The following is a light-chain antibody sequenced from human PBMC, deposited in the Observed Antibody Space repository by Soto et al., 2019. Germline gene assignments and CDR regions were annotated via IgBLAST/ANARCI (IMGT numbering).Light chain of an antibody. CDR1: SSDVGGYNF. CDR2: DVS. V-gene: IGLV2-11*01. J-gene: IGLJ3*02. CDR3: CSYAGSYTWL. Sequence: QFVLTQPRSVSGSPGQSVTISCTGTSSDVGGYNFVSWYQQHPGKAPKLMIYDVSKRPSGVPDRFSGSKSGNTASLTISGLQAEDEADYYCCSYAGSYTWLFGGGTKLTVL.